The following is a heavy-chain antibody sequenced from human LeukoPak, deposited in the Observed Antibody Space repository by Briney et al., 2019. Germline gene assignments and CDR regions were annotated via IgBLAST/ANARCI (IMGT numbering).Heavy chain of an antibody. J-gene: IGHJ6*03. CDR2: INHSGST. CDR3: ARAMTTIPYYYMDV. V-gene: IGHV4-34*01. CDR1: GGSFSGYY. D-gene: IGHD4-17*01. Sequence: SETLSLTWAVYGGSFSGYYWSWIRQPPGKGLEWIGEINHSGSTNYNPSLKSRVTISVDTSKNQFSLKLSSVTAADTAVYYCARAMTTIPYYYMDVWGKGTTVTVSS.